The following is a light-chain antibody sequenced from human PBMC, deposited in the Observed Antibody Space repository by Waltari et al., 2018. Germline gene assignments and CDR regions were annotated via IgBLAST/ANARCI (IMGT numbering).Light chain of an antibody. Sequence: QPVLPQPPSASGTPGQRVPIPCSGSSSTIGSNYVTWYHQPPGTAPKLPIYRNNQRPSGVPDRFSGSKSGTSASLAISGLRSEDEADYYCAAWDDSLSGWVFGGGTKLTVL. J-gene: IGLJ3*02. CDR2: RNN. CDR1: SSTIGSNY. V-gene: IGLV1-47*01. CDR3: AAWDDSLSGWV.